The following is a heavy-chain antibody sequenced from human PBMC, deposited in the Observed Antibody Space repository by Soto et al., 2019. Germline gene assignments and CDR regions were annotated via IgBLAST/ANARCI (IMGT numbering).Heavy chain of an antibody. CDR3: AKDEFWSGYYTAYYYYGMDV. V-gene: IGHV3-30*18. CDR2: ISYDGSNK. Sequence: GGSLRLSCAASGFTFSSYGMHWVSQAPGKGLEWVAVISYDGSNKYYADSVKGRFTISRDNSKNTLYLQMNSLRAEDTAVYYCAKDEFWSGYYTAYYYYGMDVWGQGTTATVSS. D-gene: IGHD3-3*01. J-gene: IGHJ6*02. CDR1: GFTFSSYG.